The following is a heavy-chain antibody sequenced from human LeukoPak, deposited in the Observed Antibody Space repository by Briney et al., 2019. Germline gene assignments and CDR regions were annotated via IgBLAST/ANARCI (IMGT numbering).Heavy chain of an antibody. J-gene: IGHJ6*03. CDR1: GYTFTGYY. CDR3: ARGNPLLWFGELVFPYYYCYYMDV. V-gene: IGHV1-2*02. Sequence: GASVKVSCKASGYTFTGYYMHWVRQAPGQGLEWMGWINPNSGGTNYAQKFRGRVTMTRDTSISTAYMELSRLRSDDTAVYYCARGNPLLWFGELVFPYYYCYYMDVWGKGTTVTISS. CDR2: INPNSGGT. D-gene: IGHD3-10*01.